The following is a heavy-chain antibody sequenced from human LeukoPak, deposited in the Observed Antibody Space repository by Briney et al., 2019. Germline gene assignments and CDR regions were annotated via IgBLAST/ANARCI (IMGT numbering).Heavy chain of an antibody. D-gene: IGHD3-10*01. Sequence: SETLSLTXTVSGGSISSYYWSWIRQPAGKGLEWIGRIYTSGSTNYNPSLKSRVTMSVDTSKNQFSLKLSSVTAADTAVYYCASLGRGSGSYYSVGYFDYWGQGTLVTVSS. V-gene: IGHV4-4*07. J-gene: IGHJ4*02. CDR3: ASLGRGSGSYYSVGYFDY. CDR2: IYTSGST. CDR1: GGSISSYY.